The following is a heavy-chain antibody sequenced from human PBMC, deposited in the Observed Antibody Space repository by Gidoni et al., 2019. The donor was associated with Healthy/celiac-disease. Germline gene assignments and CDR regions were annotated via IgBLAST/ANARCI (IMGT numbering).Heavy chain of an antibody. Sequence: EVQLVESGGGLVQPGGSLRLSCAASGFTFSSYSRNWVRQAPGKGLEWVSYISSSSSTIYYADSVKGRFTISRDNAKNSLYLQMNSLRAEDTAVYYCARENRGVTMVRGLFGEDYWGQGTLVTVSS. J-gene: IGHJ4*02. CDR2: ISSSSSTI. CDR1: GFTFSSYS. CDR3: ARENRGVTMVRGLFGEDY. V-gene: IGHV3-48*01. D-gene: IGHD3-10*01.